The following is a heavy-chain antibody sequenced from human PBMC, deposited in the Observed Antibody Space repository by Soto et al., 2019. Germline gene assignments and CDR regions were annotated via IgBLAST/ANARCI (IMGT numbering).Heavy chain of an antibody. Sequence: PGGSLRLSCAASGFTFSSYCMRWVRQAPGKGLEWVANIRHDGSEKYYVDSVKGRFTISRDNAKNSLYLQMNSLRAVDTAVYYCARWTVGYGMDVWGQGTTVTVSS. V-gene: IGHV3-7*05. CDR3: ARWTVGYGMDV. CDR2: IRHDGSEK. D-gene: IGHD4-17*01. CDR1: GFTFSSYC. J-gene: IGHJ6*02.